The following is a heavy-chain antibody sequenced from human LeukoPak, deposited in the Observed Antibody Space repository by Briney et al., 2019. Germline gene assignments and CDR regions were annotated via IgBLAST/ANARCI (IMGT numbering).Heavy chain of an antibody. D-gene: IGHD5-18*01. V-gene: IGHV3-21*01. CDR3: ARDLVQLWSKDY. J-gene: IGHJ4*02. Sequence: GGSLRLSCAASGFTFSTYTMNWVRQAPGKGLEWVSSISGSSSYIYYADSVKGRLTISRDNAKNSLYLQMNSLRAEDTAVYYCARDLVQLWSKDYWGQGTLVTVSS. CDR2: ISGSSSYI. CDR1: GFTFSTYT.